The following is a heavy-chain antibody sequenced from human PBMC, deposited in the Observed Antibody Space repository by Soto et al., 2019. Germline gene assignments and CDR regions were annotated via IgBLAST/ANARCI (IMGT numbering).Heavy chain of an antibody. V-gene: IGHV3-13*01. Sequence: GGSLRLSCAASGFTFSSYDMHWVRQATGKGLEWVSAIGTAGDTYYPGSVKGRFTISRENAKNSLYLQMNSLRAGDTAVYYCARGNAPDYDYIWGSYPSGAFDIWGQGTMVTVSS. CDR1: GFTFSSYD. J-gene: IGHJ3*02. CDR3: ARGNAPDYDYIWGSYPSGAFDI. CDR2: IGTAGDT. D-gene: IGHD3-16*02.